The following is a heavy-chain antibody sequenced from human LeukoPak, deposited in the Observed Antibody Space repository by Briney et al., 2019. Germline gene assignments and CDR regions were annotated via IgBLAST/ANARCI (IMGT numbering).Heavy chain of an antibody. J-gene: IGHJ4*02. CDR1: SFSISNGFY. CDR2: VFYSGVT. CDR3: ARDRGGRPGYASGDFDF. V-gene: IGHV4-38-2*02. Sequence: SETLSLTCVVSSFSISNGFYWVWIRQPPGKGLEWIGNVFYSGVTYYNPSLMSRVTISVDTSKNQFSLKLNSVTAAATAVYYCARDRGGRPGYASGDFDFWGQGVLVTVSS. D-gene: IGHD5-12*01.